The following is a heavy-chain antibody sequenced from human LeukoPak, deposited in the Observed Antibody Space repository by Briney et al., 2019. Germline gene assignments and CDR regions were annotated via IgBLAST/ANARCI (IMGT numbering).Heavy chain of an antibody. J-gene: IGHJ6*04. Sequence: ASVKVSCKAPGYTFTGYYMHWVRQAPGQGLEWMGWINPNSGGTNYAQKFQGRVTMTRDTSISTAYMELSRLRSDDTAVYYCARDHQKNWNLLDVWGKGTTVTVSS. CDR3: ARDHQKNWNLLDV. V-gene: IGHV1-2*02. CDR1: GYTFTGYY. D-gene: IGHD1-1*01. CDR2: INPNSGGT.